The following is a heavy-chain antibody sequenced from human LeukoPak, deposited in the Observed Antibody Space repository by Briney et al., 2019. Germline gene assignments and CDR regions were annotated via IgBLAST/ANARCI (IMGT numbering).Heavy chain of an antibody. CDR1: GFTFSSYA. D-gene: IGHD3-3*01. CDR2: ISYDGSNK. V-gene: IGHV3-30*04. CDR3: ARDRWSGLDY. J-gene: IGHJ4*02. Sequence: GRSLRLSCAASGFTFSSYAMHWVRQAPGKGLEWVAVISYDGSNKYYADSVKGRFTISRDNSKNTLYLQTNSLRAEDTAVYYCARDRWSGLDYWGQGTLVTVSS.